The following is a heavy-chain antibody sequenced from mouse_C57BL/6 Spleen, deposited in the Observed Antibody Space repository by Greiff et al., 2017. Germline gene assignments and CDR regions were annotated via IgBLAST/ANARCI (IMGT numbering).Heavy chain of an antibody. CDR2: IYPGDGDT. D-gene: IGHD2-5*01. V-gene: IGHV1-80*01. CDR3: ARGGYYSNYGFDY. CDR1: GYAFSSYW. Sequence: VQLVESGAELVKPGASVKISCKASGYAFSSYWMNWVKQRPGKGLEWIGQIYPGDGDTNYNGKFKGKATLTADKSSSTAYMQLSSLTSEDSAVYFCARGGYYSNYGFDYWGQGTTLTVSS. J-gene: IGHJ2*01.